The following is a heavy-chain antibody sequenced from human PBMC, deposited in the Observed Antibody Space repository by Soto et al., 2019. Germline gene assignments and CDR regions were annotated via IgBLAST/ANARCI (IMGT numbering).Heavy chain of an antibody. D-gene: IGHD3-3*01. CDR2: IYHSGST. V-gene: IGHV4-4*02. CDR3: ARGHPHYDFWSGYYSRATYYFDY. CDR1: GGSISSSNW. J-gene: IGHJ4*02. Sequence: SETVSLTCAVSGGSISSSNWWSWVRQPPGKGLEWIGEIYHSGSTNYNPSLKSRVTISVDKSKNQFSLKLSSVTAADTAVYYCARGHPHYDFWSGYYSRATYYFDYWGQGTLVTVSS.